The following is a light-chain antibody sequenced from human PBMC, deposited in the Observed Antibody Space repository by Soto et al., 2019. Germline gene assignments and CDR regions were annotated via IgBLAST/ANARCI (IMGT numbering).Light chain of an antibody. V-gene: IGKV1-39*01. Sequence: DIQVIQSPSSLSASVGDRVTITCRASLRISTYLNWYQHKPEKAPKLLIYGASSLQSGVHSRFSGSGSGTDFTLTISSLHPEDSATYYCQQSHSTPLTFGGGTNLEI. CDR1: LRISTY. J-gene: IGKJ4*01. CDR3: QQSHSTPLT. CDR2: GAS.